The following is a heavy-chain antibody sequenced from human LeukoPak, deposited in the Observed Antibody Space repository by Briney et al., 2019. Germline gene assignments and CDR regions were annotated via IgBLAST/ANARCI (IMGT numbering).Heavy chain of an antibody. CDR2: MNPSGDST. CDR3: ARSGSYFPFDY. D-gene: IGHD1-26*01. Sequence: EASVKASCKASGYTFTNYYMHWVRQAPGPGLEWMATMNPSGDSTDYEQKFQGRVTVTRDTSTSIVYMELRTLRSEDTAVYYCARSGSYFPFDYWGQGTLVTVSS. J-gene: IGHJ4*02. CDR1: GYTFTNYY. V-gene: IGHV1-46*01.